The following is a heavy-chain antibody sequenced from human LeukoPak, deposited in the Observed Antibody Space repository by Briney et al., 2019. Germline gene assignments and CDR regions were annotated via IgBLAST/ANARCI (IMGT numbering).Heavy chain of an antibody. CDR3: AREYSSSWYLDY. J-gene: IGHJ4*02. Sequence: PGGSLRLSCAASGFTFSSYGMHWVRQAPGKGLEWVALISYDGSNKYYADSVRGRFTISRDSSKNTLYLQMNSLRAEDTAVYYCAREYSSSWYLDYWGQGTLVTVSS. CDR1: GFTFSSYG. V-gene: IGHV3-30*03. CDR2: ISYDGSNK. D-gene: IGHD6-13*01.